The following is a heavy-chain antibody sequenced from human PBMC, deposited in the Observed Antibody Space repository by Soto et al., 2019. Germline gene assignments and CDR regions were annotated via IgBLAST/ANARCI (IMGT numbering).Heavy chain of an antibody. V-gene: IGHV4-39*01. CDR2: IYYSGDT. CDR3: PFGGAFAY. CDR1: GGSISSSSYY. Sequence: QLQLQESGPGLVKPSETLSLTCTVSGGSISSSSYYWGWIRQPPGKGLEWIGSIYYSGDTYYTPSLPSRLTISADTSMNQCSLNLSSVPAADPAVYYCPFGGAFAYRGQGTLVTASS. D-gene: IGHD1-26*01. J-gene: IGHJ4*02.